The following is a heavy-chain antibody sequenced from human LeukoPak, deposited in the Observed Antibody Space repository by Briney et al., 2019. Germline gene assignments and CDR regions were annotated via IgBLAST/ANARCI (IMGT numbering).Heavy chain of an antibody. CDR1: GYTFTGYY. Sequence: ASVKVSCKASGYTFTGYYMHWVRQAPGQGLEWMGWISPNSGGTNYAQKFQGRVTMTRDTSISTAYMELSRLRSDDTAVYYCARDLGYYYDSSGYSPIDYWGQGTLVTVSS. CDR3: ARDLGYYYDSSGYSPIDY. CDR2: ISPNSGGT. D-gene: IGHD3-22*01. V-gene: IGHV1-2*02. J-gene: IGHJ4*02.